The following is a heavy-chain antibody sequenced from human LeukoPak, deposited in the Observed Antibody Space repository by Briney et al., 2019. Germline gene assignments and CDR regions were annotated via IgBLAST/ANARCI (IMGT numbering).Heavy chain of an antibody. Sequence: HPGGSLRLSCAASGFTFSSYAMHWVRQAPGKGLEWVAVISYDGSNKYYADSVKGRFTISRDNSKNTLYLQMNSLRAEDTAVYYCARDAVSKADYYFDYWGQGTLVTVSS. D-gene: IGHD5/OR15-5a*01. V-gene: IGHV3-30-3*01. CDR2: ISYDGSNK. CDR1: GFTFSSYA. J-gene: IGHJ4*02. CDR3: ARDAVSKADYYFDY.